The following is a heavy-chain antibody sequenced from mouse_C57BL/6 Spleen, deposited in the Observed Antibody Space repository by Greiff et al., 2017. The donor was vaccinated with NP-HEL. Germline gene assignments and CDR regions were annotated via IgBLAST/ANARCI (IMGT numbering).Heavy chain of an antibody. CDR2: INPSNGGT. CDR1: GYTFTSYW. Sequence: QVQLQQSGTELVKPGASVKLSCKASGYTFTSYWMHWVKQRPGQGLEWIGNINPSNGGTNYNEKFKSKATLTVDKSSSTAYMQLSSLTSEDSAVYYCARGTTVVAHWYFDVWGTGTTVTVSS. J-gene: IGHJ1*03. CDR3: ARGTTVVAHWYFDV. V-gene: IGHV1-53*01. D-gene: IGHD1-1*01.